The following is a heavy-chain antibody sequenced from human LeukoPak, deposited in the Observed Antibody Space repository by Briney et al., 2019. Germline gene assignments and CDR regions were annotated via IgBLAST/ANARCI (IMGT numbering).Heavy chain of an antibody. Sequence: GGSLRLSCAASGLTFSSYSMNWVRQTPGKGLEWVSYISSSSSAIYYADSVKGRFTISRDNARNSLYLQMNSLRAEDTAVYYCARWASYYDSSGYYGWGQGTLVTVSS. J-gene: IGHJ4*02. CDR1: GLTFSSYS. D-gene: IGHD3-22*01. CDR2: ISSSSSAI. V-gene: IGHV3-48*01. CDR3: ARWASYYDSSGYYG.